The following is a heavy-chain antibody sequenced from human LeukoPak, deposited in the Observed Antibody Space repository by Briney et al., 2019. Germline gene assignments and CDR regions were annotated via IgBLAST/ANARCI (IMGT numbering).Heavy chain of an antibody. CDR2: IYSGGTT. CDR1: GFNVSNYY. J-gene: IGHJ4*02. CDR3: ARASWGYDFDS. D-gene: IGHD7-27*01. V-gene: IGHV3-53*01. Sequence: GGSLRLSCAASGFNVSNYYMSWVRQAPGKGPEWVSVIYSGGTTYYADSVKGRFTISRDNSNSTVYLQMNTLSVDDTAVYFCARASWGYDFDSWGQGALVTVSS.